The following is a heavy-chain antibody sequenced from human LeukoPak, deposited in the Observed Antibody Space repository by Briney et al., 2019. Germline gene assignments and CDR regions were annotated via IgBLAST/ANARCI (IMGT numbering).Heavy chain of an antibody. D-gene: IGHD6-13*01. CDR2: ISYDGSNK. V-gene: IGHV3-30*18. Sequence: GGSLRLSCAASGFTFSSYGMPWVRQAPGKGLEWGAVISYDGSNKYYADSVKGRFTISRDNSKNTLYLQMNSLRAEDTAVYYCAKLAAAGTNYCYYGMDVWGQGTTVTVSS. CDR1: GFTFSSYG. CDR3: AKLAAAGTNYCYYGMDV. J-gene: IGHJ6*02.